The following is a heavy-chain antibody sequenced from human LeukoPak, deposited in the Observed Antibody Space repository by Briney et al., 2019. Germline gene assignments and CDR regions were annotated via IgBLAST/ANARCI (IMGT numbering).Heavy chain of an antibody. V-gene: IGHV1-2*02. CDR1: GYTFTGYY. CDR3: ARDGYGDYLEYFDS. J-gene: IGHJ4*02. D-gene: IGHD4-17*01. Sequence: ASVKVSCKASGYTFTGYYMHWVRQAPGQGLEWMGSINPNSGGTNYAQKFQGGVTMTRDTSISTAYMELSRLRSDDTAVYYCARDGYGDYLEYFDSWGQGTLVTVSS. CDR2: INPNSGGT.